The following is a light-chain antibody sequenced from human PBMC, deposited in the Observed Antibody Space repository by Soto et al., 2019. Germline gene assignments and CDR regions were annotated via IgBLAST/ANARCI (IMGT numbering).Light chain of an antibody. Sequence: DIQMTQSPSSVSASVGDRVTITCRASQGISNSLAWYQQKPGKAPKLLIYAAYSLQSGVTSRFGGSGSGTDFTLTIDSLQPEDFATYFCQQANSFPITVGPGTRLEIK. CDR1: QGISNS. J-gene: IGKJ5*01. CDR3: QQANSFPIT. V-gene: IGKV1D-12*01. CDR2: AAY.